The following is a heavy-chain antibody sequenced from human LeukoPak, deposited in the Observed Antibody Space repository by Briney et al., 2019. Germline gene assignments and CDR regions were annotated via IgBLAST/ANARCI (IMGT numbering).Heavy chain of an antibody. Sequence: ASVKVSCKASGYTFTSYDINWVRQATGQGLEWTGWMHPNSGNTGYAQKFQGRVTMTRNTSITTAYMELSSLRSEDTAMYYCARGPTGTHHYYMDVWGKGTTVTVSS. CDR2: MHPNSGNT. CDR3: ARGPTGTHHYYMDV. D-gene: IGHD1-1*01. V-gene: IGHV1-8*01. J-gene: IGHJ6*03. CDR1: GYTFTSYD.